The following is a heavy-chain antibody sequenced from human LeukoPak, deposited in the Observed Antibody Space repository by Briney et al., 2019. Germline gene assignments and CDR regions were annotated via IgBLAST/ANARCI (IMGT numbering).Heavy chain of an antibody. V-gene: IGHV4-34*01. J-gene: IGHJ4*02. CDR3: ARGLYDSSGPLGAFDI. Sequence: SETLSLTCAVYGGSFSTYYWTWIRQPPGKGLEWIGEINHSGSTNYNPSLKTRVTISIDTSKNQFSPKLSSVTAADTAVYYCARGLYDSSGPLGAFDIWGQGTLVTVSS. CDR2: INHSGST. D-gene: IGHD3-22*01. CDR1: GGSFSTYY.